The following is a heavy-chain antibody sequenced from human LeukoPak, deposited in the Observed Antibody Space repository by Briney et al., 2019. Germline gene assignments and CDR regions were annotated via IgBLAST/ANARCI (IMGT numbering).Heavy chain of an antibody. CDR2: ISGSGGST. CDR3: AKERVVVVPDDYYYYGMDV. J-gene: IGHJ6*02. CDR1: GFTFSSYA. Sequence: PGGSLRLSCAASGFTFSSYAMSWVRQAPGKGLEWVSAISGSGGSTYYADSVKGRFTISRDNSKNTLYLQMNSLRAEDTAVYYCAKERVVVVPDDYYYYGMDVWGQGTTVTVSS. D-gene: IGHD2-2*01. V-gene: IGHV3-23*01.